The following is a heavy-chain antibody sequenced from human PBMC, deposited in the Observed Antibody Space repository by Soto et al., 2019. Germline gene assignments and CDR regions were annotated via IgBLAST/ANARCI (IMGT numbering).Heavy chain of an antibody. D-gene: IGHD2-15*01. V-gene: IGHV4-34*01. CDR1: GGSFSGYY. CDR2: INHSGST. Sequence: QVQLQQWGAGLLKPSETLSLTCAVYGGSFSGYYWSWIRQPPGKGLEWIGEINHSGSTNYNPSLKIRVTISVDTSKNQFSLKLSSVTAADTAVYYCARGRYCSGGSCYPGFDYWGQGTLVTVSS. J-gene: IGHJ4*02. CDR3: ARGRYCSGGSCYPGFDY.